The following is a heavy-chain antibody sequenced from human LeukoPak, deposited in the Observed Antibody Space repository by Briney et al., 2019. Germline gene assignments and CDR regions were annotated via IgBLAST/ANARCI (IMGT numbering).Heavy chain of an antibody. D-gene: IGHD3-10*01. CDR2: ISAYNGNT. J-gene: IGHJ3*02. V-gene: IGHV1-18*01. CDR1: GYXFTTYG. CDR3: ARGGYYKPVDI. Sequence: ASVKVSCNASGYXFTTYGITWVRQAPGQGLEWMGWISAYNGNTNYAQRLQDRVTMTTDTSTSTAYMELRSLRSDDTAVYYCARGGYYKPVDIWGQGTMVTVSS.